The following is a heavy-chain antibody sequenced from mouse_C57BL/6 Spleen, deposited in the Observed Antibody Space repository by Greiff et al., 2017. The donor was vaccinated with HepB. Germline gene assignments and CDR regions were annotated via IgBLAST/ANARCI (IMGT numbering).Heavy chain of an antibody. CDR2: ISDGGSYT. D-gene: IGHD1-1*01. CDR1: GFTFSSYA. CDR3: ERGGTVVAHYYAMDY. V-gene: IGHV5-4*03. J-gene: IGHJ4*01. Sequence: EVKLVESGGGLVKPGGSLKLSCAASGFTFSSYAMSWVRQTPEKRLEWVATISDGGSYTYYPDNVKGRFTISRDNAKNNLYLQMSHLKSEDTAMYYCERGGTVVAHYYAMDYWGQGTSVTVSS.